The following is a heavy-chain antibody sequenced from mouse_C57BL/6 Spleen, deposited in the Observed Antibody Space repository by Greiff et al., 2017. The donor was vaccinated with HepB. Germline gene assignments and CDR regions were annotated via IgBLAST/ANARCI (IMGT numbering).Heavy chain of an antibody. J-gene: IGHJ2*01. V-gene: IGHV5-17*01. CDR3: ASFLTRRDY. D-gene: IGHD1-2*01. CDR1: GFTFSDYG. Sequence: DVMLVESGGGLVKPGGSLKLSCAASGFTFSDYGMHWVRQAPEKGLEWVAYISSGSSTIYYADTVKGRFTISRDNAKNTLFLHMTSLRSEDTAMYYWASFLTRRDYWGQGTTLTVSS. CDR2: ISSGSSTI.